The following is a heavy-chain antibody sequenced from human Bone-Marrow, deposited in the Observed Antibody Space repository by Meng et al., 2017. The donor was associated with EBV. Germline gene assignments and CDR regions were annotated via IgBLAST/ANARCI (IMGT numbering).Heavy chain of an antibody. Sequence: EVQLLEAGGGLVQPGGSLILSCAASGLTFSSYGMSWVRQAPGKGLEWVSGISGSGGSTYYADSVKGRFTISRDNSKNTLYLQMNSLRAEDTAVYYCAKDQTTMIVVVHYWGQGTLVTVSS. D-gene: IGHD3-22*01. CDR3: AKDQTTMIVVVHY. CDR1: GLTFSSYG. J-gene: IGHJ4*02. V-gene: IGHV3-23*01. CDR2: ISGSGGST.